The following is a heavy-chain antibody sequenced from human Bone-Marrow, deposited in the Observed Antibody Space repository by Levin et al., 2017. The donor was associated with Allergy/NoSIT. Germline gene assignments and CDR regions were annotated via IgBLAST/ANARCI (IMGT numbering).Heavy chain of an antibody. CDR2: IGSKANNYAT. CDR1: GFTFSGST. CDR3: HCGGGVCYWPD. V-gene: IGHV3-73*01. Sequence: PGGSLRLSCAASGFTFSGSTIHWVRQASGKGLEWVGRIGSKANNYATTYAASVKGRFTLSRDDSRNTAYLQINSLESEDTAVYYCHCGGGVCYWPDWGQGTLVTVSS. J-gene: IGHJ4*02. D-gene: IGHD2-8*02.